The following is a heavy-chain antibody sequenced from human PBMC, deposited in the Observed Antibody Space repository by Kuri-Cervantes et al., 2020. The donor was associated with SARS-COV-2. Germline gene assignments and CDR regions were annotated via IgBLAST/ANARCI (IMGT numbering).Heavy chain of an antibody. J-gene: IGHJ4*02. D-gene: IGHD3-10*01. CDR2: ISYDGRNT. CDR3: AKDLISASYFGSGSPDY. Sequence: GESLKISCEASGFIFSDYAIDWVRQAPGKGLEWVAIISYDGRNTKFADSVKGRFTISRDNSASTMFLQMNSLRAEDTALYFCAKDLISASYFGSGSPDYWGQGTLVTVSS. CDR1: GFIFSDYA. V-gene: IGHV3-30*04.